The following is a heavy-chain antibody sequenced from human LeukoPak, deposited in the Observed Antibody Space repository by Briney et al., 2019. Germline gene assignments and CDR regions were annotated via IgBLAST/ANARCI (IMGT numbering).Heavy chain of an antibody. V-gene: IGHV5-51*01. D-gene: IGHD6-6*01. CDR3: ARHSRPMGMGSHTSIDY. CDR1: GYSFTSYW. Sequence: HGESLKISCKGSGYSFTSYWIGWVRQMPGKGLEWMGIIYPGDSDTRYSPSFQGQVTISADKSISTAYLQWSSLKASDTAMYYCARHSRPMGMGSHTSIDYWGQGTLVTVSS. J-gene: IGHJ4*02. CDR2: IYPGDSDT.